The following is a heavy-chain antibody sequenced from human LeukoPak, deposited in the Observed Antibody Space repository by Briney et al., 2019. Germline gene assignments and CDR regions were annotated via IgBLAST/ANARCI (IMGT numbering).Heavy chain of an antibody. CDR3: ARGRDGYKIHDAFDV. Sequence: SVKVSCKASGGTFSSYAISWVRQAPGQGLEWMGRIIPIFGTANYAQKFQGRVTITTDESTSTAYMELSSLRSEDTAVYYCARGRDGYKIHDAFDVWGQGTMVTVSS. CDR1: GGTFSSYA. J-gene: IGHJ3*01. CDR2: IIPIFGTA. D-gene: IGHD5-24*01. V-gene: IGHV1-69*05.